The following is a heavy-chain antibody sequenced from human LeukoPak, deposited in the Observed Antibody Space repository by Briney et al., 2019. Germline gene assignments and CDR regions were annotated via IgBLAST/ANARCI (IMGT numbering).Heavy chain of an antibody. D-gene: IGHD3-3*01. CDR1: GFTFNNAW. CDR2: IKSKTDGGTT. CDR3: TTSYDFWSGYYALLKYYYFDY. Sequence: SGGSLRLSCAASGFTFNNAWMSWVRRAPGKGLEWVGRIKSKTDGGTTDYAAPVKGRFTISRDDSKNTLYLQMNSLKTEDTAVYYCTTSYDFWSGYYALLKYYYFDYWGQGTLVTVSS. J-gene: IGHJ4*02. V-gene: IGHV3-15*01.